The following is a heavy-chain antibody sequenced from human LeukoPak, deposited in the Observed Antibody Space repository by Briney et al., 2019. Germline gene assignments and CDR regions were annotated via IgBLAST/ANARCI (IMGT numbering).Heavy chain of an antibody. D-gene: IGHD1-26*01. J-gene: IGHJ6*03. CDR3: ARDSGSYYIPYYYYYMDV. Sequence: GGSLRLSCAASGFTFSSYSMNWVRQAPGKGLEWVSYISSSSSTIYYADSVKGRFTISRDNAKNSLYLQMNSLRAEDTAVYYCARDSGSYYIPYYYYYMDVWGKGTTVTVSS. CDR1: GFTFSSYS. V-gene: IGHV3-48*01. CDR2: ISSSSSTI.